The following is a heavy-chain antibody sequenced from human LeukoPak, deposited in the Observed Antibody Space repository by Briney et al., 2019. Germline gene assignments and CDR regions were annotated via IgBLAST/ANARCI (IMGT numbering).Heavy chain of an antibody. V-gene: IGHV4-31*03. D-gene: IGHD6-19*01. CDR2: IYYSGST. Sequence: PSQTLSLTCTVSGGSISSGGYYWSWIRQHPGKGLEWIGYIYYSGSTNYNPSLKSRVTISVDTSKNQFSLKLSSVTAADTAVYYCASHFHRAVAGQGTWGQGTLVTVSS. CDR1: GGSISSGGYY. J-gene: IGHJ5*02. CDR3: ASHFHRAVAGQGT.